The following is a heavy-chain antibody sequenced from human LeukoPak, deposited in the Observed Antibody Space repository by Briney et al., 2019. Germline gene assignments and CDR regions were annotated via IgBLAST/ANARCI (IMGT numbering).Heavy chain of an antibody. Sequence: GSLRLSCAASGFTFSSYAMSWVRQAPGKGLEWVSAISGSGGSTYYADSVRGRFTISRDNSRNTMYLQMNSLRVEDAAVYYCAKAPVTSCRGAFCYPFDSWGQGTLVTVSS. CDR2: ISGSGGST. J-gene: IGHJ4*02. CDR1: GFTFSSYA. CDR3: AKAPVTSCRGAFCYPFDS. V-gene: IGHV3-23*01. D-gene: IGHD2-15*01.